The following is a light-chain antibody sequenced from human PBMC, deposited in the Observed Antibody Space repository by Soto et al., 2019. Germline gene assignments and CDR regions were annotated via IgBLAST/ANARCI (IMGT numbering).Light chain of an antibody. V-gene: IGLV1-40*01. CDR3: QYYDSSLIGYF. J-gene: IGLJ1*01. CDR1: SSNIGAGYD. Sequence: QSVLTQQPSVSGAPGQRVTISCTGSSSNIGAGYDVHWYQQLPGIAPKLLIYGNSNRPSGVPDRFSGSKSGTSASLAITGLQAEDEADYYGQYYDSSLIGYFFGIGTKVTVL. CDR2: GNS.